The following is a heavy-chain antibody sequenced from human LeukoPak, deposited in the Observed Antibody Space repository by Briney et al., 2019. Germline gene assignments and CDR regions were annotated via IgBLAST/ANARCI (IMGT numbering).Heavy chain of an antibody. V-gene: IGHV4-39*01. Sequence: PSETLTLTCAVSGGSLSGYYWGWIRQSPGKGLEWIGTIYYSGSTYYNPSLKSRVTISVDTSKNQFSLKLSSVTAADTAMYYCARNRYYYGSGSYGVPNWFDPWGQGTLVTVSS. J-gene: IGHJ5*02. D-gene: IGHD3-10*01. CDR2: IYYSGST. CDR3: ARNRYYYGSGSYGVPNWFDP. CDR1: GGSLSGYY.